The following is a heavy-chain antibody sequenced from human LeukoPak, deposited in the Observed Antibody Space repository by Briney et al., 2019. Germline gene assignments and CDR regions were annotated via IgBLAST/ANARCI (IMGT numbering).Heavy chain of an antibody. CDR1: GGSFSGYY. V-gene: IGHV4-34*01. CDR3: ARRGRHYYGSGSSYYYYYYMDV. J-gene: IGHJ6*03. CDR2: INHSGST. Sequence: SETLSLTCAVYGGSFSGYYWSWIRQPPGKGLEWIGEINHSGSTNYNPSLKSRVTISVDTSKNQFSLKLSSVTAADTAVYYCARRGRHYYGSGSSYYYYYYMDVWGKGTTVTISS. D-gene: IGHD3-10*01.